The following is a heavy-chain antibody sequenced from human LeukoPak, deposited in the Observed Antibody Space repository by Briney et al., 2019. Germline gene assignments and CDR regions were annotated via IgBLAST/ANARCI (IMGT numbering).Heavy chain of an antibody. CDR1: GYTFTDYY. J-gene: IGHJ6*03. V-gene: IGHV1-2*02. CDR3: ASRGYCSSTSCYYYYYYYMDV. D-gene: IGHD2-2*01. CDR2: INPNRGGT. Sequence: ASVKVSCTASGYTFTDYYMHWVRQAPGQGLEWMGWINPNRGGTNYAQKFQGRVTMTRDTSISTAYMELSRLRSDDTAVYYCASRGYCSSTSCYYYYYYYMDVWGKGTTVTVSS.